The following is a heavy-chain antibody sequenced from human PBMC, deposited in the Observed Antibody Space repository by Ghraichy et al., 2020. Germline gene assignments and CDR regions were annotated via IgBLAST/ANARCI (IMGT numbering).Heavy chain of an antibody. CDR2: ISGSGGST. J-gene: IGHJ4*02. Sequence: GESLNISCAASGFTFSSYAMSWVRQAPGKGLEWVSAISGSGGSTYYADSVKGRFTISRDNSKNTLYLQMNSLRAEDTAVYYCAKESSGYDWAYYFDYWGQGTLVTVSS. CDR1: GFTFSSYA. CDR3: AKESSGYDWAYYFDY. V-gene: IGHV3-23*01. D-gene: IGHD5-12*01.